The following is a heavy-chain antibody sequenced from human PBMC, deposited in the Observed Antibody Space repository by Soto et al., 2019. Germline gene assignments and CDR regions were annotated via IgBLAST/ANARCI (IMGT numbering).Heavy chain of an antibody. Sequence: KTSETLSLTCAVYGGSFSGYYWSWIRQPPGKGLEWIGEINHSGSTNYNPSLKSRVTISVDTSKNQFSLKLSSVTAADTAVYYCARGYYGSGSYRGGYGYWGQGTLVTVSS. CDR2: INHSGST. CDR1: GGSFSGYY. CDR3: ARGYYGSGSYRGGYGY. D-gene: IGHD3-10*01. J-gene: IGHJ4*02. V-gene: IGHV4-34*01.